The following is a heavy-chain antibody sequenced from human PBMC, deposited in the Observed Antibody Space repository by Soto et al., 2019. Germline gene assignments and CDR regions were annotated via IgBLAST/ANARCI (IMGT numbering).Heavy chain of an antibody. CDR1: GYTFTSYA. Sequence: QVQLVQSGAEEKKPGASVKVSCKASGYTFTSYAMHWGRQALGQRREWMGWINAGNGTTKYSQKFQGRVTITRDTSASTAYMELSSLRSADTAVYYYARSPGIAVADYWGQGTLVTVSS. D-gene: IGHD6-19*01. V-gene: IGHV1-3*05. CDR2: INAGNGTT. CDR3: ARSPGIAVADY. J-gene: IGHJ4*02.